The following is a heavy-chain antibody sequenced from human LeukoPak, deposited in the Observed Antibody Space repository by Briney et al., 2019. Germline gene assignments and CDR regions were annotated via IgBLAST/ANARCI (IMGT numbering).Heavy chain of an antibody. CDR1: GFTVSSNY. CDR2: IYSGGST. CDR3: ARDRGEYYYGSGSYFEIY. Sequence: GGSLRLSCAASGFTVSSNYVSWVRQAPGKGLEWVSVIYSGGSTYYADSVKGRFTISRDNSKNTLYLQMNSLRAEDTAVYYCARDRGEYYYGSGSYFEIYWGQGTLVTVSS. V-gene: IGHV3-66*01. J-gene: IGHJ4*02. D-gene: IGHD3-10*01.